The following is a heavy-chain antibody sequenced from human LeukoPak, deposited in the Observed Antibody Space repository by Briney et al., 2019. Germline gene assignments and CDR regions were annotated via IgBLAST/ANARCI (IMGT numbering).Heavy chain of an antibody. CDR1: GFTFSSYW. D-gene: IGHD3-3*01. V-gene: IGHV3-74*03. CDR2: INSDGSSI. Sequence: GGSLRLSCAASGFTFSSYWMHWVRQAPGKGLVWVSRINSDGSSITYADSVKGRLTISRGNNKKSLYLQMNGLRTEDTAFYYCGKDIEHYDFWSGFEYRGQGTLVTVSS. CDR3: GKDIEHYDFWSGFEY. J-gene: IGHJ4*02.